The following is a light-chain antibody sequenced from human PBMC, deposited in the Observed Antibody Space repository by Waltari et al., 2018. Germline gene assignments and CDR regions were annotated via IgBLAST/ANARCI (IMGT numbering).Light chain of an antibody. CDR2: DAC. Sequence: DIQMTQSPSSLSASVGDRVTITCQASQDISKYLNWYQQKAGKAPKVLIYDACNLETGVPTRFSGSGSGTDFTFTISSLQPEDIATYYCQQYDNVPYTFGQGTKLEIK. CDR3: QQYDNVPYT. CDR1: QDISKY. V-gene: IGKV1-33*01. J-gene: IGKJ2*01.